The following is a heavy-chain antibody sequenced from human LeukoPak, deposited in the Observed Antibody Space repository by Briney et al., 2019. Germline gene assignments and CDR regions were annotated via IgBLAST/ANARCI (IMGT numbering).Heavy chain of an antibody. CDR2: INHSGST. Sequence: PSETLSLTCAVYGGSFSGYYRSWIRQPPGKGLEWIGEINHSGSTNYNPSLKSRVTISVDTSKNQFSLKLSSVTAADTAVYYCASPPNPMVRGVKRAFVYWGQGTLVTVSS. CDR3: ASPPNPMVRGVKRAFVY. CDR1: GGSFSGYY. V-gene: IGHV4-34*01. J-gene: IGHJ4*02. D-gene: IGHD3-10*01.